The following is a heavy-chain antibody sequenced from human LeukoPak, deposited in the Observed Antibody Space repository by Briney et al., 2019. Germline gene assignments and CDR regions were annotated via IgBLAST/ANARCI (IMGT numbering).Heavy chain of an antibody. D-gene: IGHD5-12*01. CDR1: GYTFTSYD. CDR2: MNPNSGNT. J-gene: IGHJ4*02. Sequence: GASVKVSCKASGYTFTSYDINWVRQATGQGLEWMGWMNPNSGNTNYAQKFQGRVTMTRDTSISTAYMELSRLRSDDTAVYYCARVLRRAIVATILNYWGQGTLVTVSS. V-gene: IGHV1-8*01. CDR3: ARVLRRAIVATILNY.